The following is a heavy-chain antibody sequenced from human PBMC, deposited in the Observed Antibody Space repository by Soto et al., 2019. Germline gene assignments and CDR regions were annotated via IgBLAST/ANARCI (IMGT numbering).Heavy chain of an antibody. CDR3: ARPHPPFYFGP. J-gene: IGHJ2*01. CDR1: GGSVSSGGQY. Sequence: QVQLQESGPGLVKPSQTLSLTCTVSGGSVSSGGQYWSWIRQHPGKGLEWIGNIYYSGDTFYNPSLRSPITISVDTSRNQVPPRLGPVTAAGPAVYYCARPHPPFYFGPWGRGTLLTVSS. V-gene: IGHV4-31*01. CDR2: IYYSGDT. D-gene: IGHD3-16*01.